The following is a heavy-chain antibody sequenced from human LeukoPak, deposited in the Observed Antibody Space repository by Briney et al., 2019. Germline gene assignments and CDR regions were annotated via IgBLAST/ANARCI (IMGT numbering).Heavy chain of an antibody. CDR3: AKSSGYTLPGDAFDI. D-gene: IGHD3-16*02. CDR1: GFISDDYA. Sequence: PGGSLRLSCAASGFISDDYAMYWVRQAPGKGLEWVSGVSWNSGTIRYADSVQGRFTISRDNAKNSLYLQMNSLRPEDTALYYCAKSSGYTLPGDAFDIWGQGTMVTVSS. J-gene: IGHJ3*02. CDR2: VSWNSGTI. V-gene: IGHV3-9*02.